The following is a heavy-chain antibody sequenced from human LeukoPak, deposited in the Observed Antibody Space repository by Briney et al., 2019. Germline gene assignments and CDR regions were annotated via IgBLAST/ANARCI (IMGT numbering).Heavy chain of an antibody. CDR2: MNPNSGNT. V-gene: IGHV1-8*01. J-gene: IGHJ4*02. Sequence: ASVKVSCKASGYTFSGYDINWVRQATGQRLEWMGWMNPNSGNTGYAQKFQGRVTMTRNTSISTAYMELSSLRSEDTAVYYCARAAGYYDSSGPPGGWCQGTRVTVS. CDR3: ARAAGYYDSSGPPGG. CDR1: GYTFSGYD. D-gene: IGHD3-22*01.